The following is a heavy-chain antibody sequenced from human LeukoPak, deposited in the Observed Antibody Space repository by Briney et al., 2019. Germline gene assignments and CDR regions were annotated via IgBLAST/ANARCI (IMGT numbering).Heavy chain of an antibody. D-gene: IGHD6-19*01. Sequence: PGGSLRLSCVASGFTFSDFGMNWVRQAPGRGLEWVSSISSSSAYVYYADSVKGRFIISRENAKNSLYLQMNSLRAEDTALYYCAKDIAAVAGLYNWFDPWGQGTLVTVSS. CDR1: GFTFSDFG. CDR2: ISSSSAYV. V-gene: IGHV3-21*04. CDR3: AKDIAAVAGLYNWFDP. J-gene: IGHJ5*02.